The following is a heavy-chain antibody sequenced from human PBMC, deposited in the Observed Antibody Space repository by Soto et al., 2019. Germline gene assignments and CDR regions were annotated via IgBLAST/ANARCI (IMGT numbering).Heavy chain of an antibody. CDR2: INAGNGNT. CDR1: GYTFTSYD. Sequence: QVQLVQYGAEEKKPGSSVKVSCKASGYTFTSYDMHWVRQAPGQRLEWMGWINAGNGNTKYSQTLQGRVTITRDTSASKADMALSSLRSEDTAVYYCAIEKITGILDYWGQGTLVTVSS. V-gene: IGHV1-3*05. CDR3: AIEKITGILDY. J-gene: IGHJ4*02. D-gene: IGHD1-20*01.